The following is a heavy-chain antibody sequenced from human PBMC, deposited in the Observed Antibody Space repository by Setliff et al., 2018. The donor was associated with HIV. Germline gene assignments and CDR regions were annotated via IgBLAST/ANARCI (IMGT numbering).Heavy chain of an antibody. J-gene: IGHJ4*02. CDR3: ARDSGTNDHFLSPYYGALDF. CDR2: INPRSGVT. Sequence: ASVKVSCKTSGYTFSDHYIHWVRQAPGQGLQWMGWINPRSGVTKYAQKFQGRFIMTTDTTINTLYMELERLTSDDTALYYCARDSGTNDHFLSPYYGALDFWGLGTLVTVSS. D-gene: IGHD3-3*02. CDR1: GYTFSDHY. V-gene: IGHV1-2*02.